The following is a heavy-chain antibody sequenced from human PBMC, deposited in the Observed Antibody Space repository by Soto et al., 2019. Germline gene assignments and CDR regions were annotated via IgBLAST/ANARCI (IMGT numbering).Heavy chain of an antibody. CDR1: GFTFSIYA. CDR2: ISGSGGTT. J-gene: IGHJ4*02. CDR3: ATNIVVVVAATPEFDY. D-gene: IGHD2-15*01. V-gene: IGHV3-23*01. Sequence: EVQLLESGGGLVQPGGSLRLSCAASGFTFSIYAMSWVRQAPGKGLEWVSSISGSGGTTYTADSVKGRFIISRDNSKNTLYLQMNSLRAEDTAVYYCATNIVVVVAATPEFDYWGQGTLVTVSS.